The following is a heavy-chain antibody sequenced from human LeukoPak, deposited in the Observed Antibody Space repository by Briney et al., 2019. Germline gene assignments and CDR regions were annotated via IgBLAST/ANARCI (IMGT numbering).Heavy chain of an antibody. V-gene: IGHV3-7*01. Sequence: GGSLRLSCAASGFTFSSYWMSWVRQAPGKGLEWVANIKQDGSGKYYVDSVKGRFTISRDNAKNSLYLQMNSLRAEDTAVYYCARDLGDSSSWFGGTENWFDPWGQGTLVTVSS. CDR1: GFTFSSYW. J-gene: IGHJ5*02. D-gene: IGHD6-13*01. CDR3: ARDLGDSSSWFGGTENWFDP. CDR2: IKQDGSGK.